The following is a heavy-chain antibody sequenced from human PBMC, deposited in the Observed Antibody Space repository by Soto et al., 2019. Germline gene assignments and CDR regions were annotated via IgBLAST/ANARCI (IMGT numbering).Heavy chain of an antibody. CDR1: GYTFTSYD. D-gene: IGHD6-19*01. Sequence: QVQLVQSGAEVKKPGASVKVSCKASGYTFTSYDINWVRQATGQGLEWMGWMNPNSGNTGYAQKFQGRVTMTRNTSISKAYMEMSSLRYEDVAVYYCARERGASSPFDYWGQGTLVTVSS. CDR2: MNPNSGNT. CDR3: ARERGASSPFDY. V-gene: IGHV1-8*01. J-gene: IGHJ4*02.